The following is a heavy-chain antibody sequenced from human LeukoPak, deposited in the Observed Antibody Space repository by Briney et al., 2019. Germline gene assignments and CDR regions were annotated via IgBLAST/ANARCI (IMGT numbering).Heavy chain of an antibody. D-gene: IGHD3-10*01. J-gene: IGHJ4*02. CDR3: ARDLGYYGSAY. CDR2: IYTSGNT. Sequence: SETLSLTCTVSGDSINSYYWSWIRQPAGKGLEWIVRIYTSGNTNYNPSLKSRVTMSVDTSKKQFSLKLSSVTAADTAVYYCARDLGYYGSAYWGQGTLVTVSS. V-gene: IGHV4-4*07. CDR1: GDSINSYY.